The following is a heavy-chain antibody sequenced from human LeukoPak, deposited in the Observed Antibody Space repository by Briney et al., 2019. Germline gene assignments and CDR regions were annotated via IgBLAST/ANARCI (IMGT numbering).Heavy chain of an antibody. CDR1: GFTVSSNY. CDR3: AKPVRRRGYSDQIDY. J-gene: IGHJ4*02. D-gene: IGHD5-12*01. CDR2: IYSGGST. V-gene: IGHV3-53*01. Sequence: PGGSLRLSCAASGFTVSSNYMSWVRQAPGKGLEWVSVIYSGGSTYYADSVKGRFTISRDNSKNTLYLQMNSLRAEDTAVYYCAKPVRRRGYSDQIDYWGQGTLVTVSS.